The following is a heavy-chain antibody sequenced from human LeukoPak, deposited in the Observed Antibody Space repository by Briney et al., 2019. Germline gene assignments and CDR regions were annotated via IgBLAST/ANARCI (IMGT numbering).Heavy chain of an antibody. J-gene: IGHJ6*02. V-gene: IGHV1-2*06. CDR2: INPSSGDT. CDR1: AYTFTDYY. CDR3: ARDRPPYDFWSGYYEMNYYYGMDV. Sequence: ASVKVSCKASAYTFTDYYVHWVRQAPGQGLEWMGRINPSSGDTNYAQNFQGRVTMTTDTSTSTAYMELRSLRSDDTAVYYCARDRPPYDFWSGYYEMNYYYGMDVWGQGTTVTVSS. D-gene: IGHD3-3*01.